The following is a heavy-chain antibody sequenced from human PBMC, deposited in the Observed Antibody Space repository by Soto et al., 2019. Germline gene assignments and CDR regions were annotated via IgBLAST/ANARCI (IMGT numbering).Heavy chain of an antibody. CDR3: ARIGWGGDS. CDR1: GGSVRTGSYH. Sequence: SETLSLTCSVSGGSVRTGSYHWSWIRQPPGKGLEWIGFIPNNGSPDYNPSLKSRVVVSIDRSKNQFSLKVNSVTAADTAVYYCARIGWGGDSWGQGTLVTVSS. CDR2: IPNNGSP. D-gene: IGHD7-27*01. J-gene: IGHJ4*02. V-gene: IGHV4-61*01.